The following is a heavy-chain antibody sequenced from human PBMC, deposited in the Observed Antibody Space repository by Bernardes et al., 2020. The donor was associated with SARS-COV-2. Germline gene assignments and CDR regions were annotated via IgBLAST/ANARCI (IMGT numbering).Heavy chain of an antibody. CDR2: IYYSGST. CDR1: GASLSDYY. V-gene: IGHV4-59*01. Sequence: SETLSLTCTVSGASLSDYYGSWIRQPPGKELEWIGYIYYSGSTNYNPSLKSRVTISIDTSKNSLYLQMNSLRAEDTALYYCAKDAVPVLGYCSGGSCHSFDPWGQGTLVTVSS. D-gene: IGHD2-15*01. CDR3: AKDAVPVLGYCSGGSCHSFDP. J-gene: IGHJ5*02.